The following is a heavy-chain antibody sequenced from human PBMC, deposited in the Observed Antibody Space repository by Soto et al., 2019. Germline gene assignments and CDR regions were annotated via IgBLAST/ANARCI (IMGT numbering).Heavy chain of an antibody. Sequence: PGGSLRLSCAASGFRFDDYNMHWVRQAPGKGLEWVSLITWNGANSYYADSVKGRFTISRDGTTKSLSLQMTSLKREDTGLYFCARETLTFGSALDVWGQGXTVTVSS. CDR3: ARETLTFGSALDV. J-gene: IGHJ6*02. D-gene: IGHD3-3*01. CDR2: ITWNGANS. V-gene: IGHV3-43*01. CDR1: GFRFDDYN.